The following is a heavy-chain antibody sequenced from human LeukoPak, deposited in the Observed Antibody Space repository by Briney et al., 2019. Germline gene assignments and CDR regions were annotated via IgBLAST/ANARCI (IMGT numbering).Heavy chain of an antibody. CDR2: INHSGST. CDR1: GGSFSGYY. J-gene: IGHJ2*01. Sequence: SETLSLTCAVYGGSFSGYYWSWIRQPPGKGLEWIGEINHSGSTNYNPSLKSRVTITVDTSKNQFSLKLSSVTAADTAVYYCARSPWSRAFHLWGRGTLVTVSS. V-gene: IGHV4-34*01. D-gene: IGHD2-15*01. CDR3: ARSPWSRAFHL.